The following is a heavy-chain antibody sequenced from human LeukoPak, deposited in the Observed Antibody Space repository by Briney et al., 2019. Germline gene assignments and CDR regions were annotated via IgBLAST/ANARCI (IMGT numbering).Heavy chain of an antibody. CDR1: GGTFSSYA. Sequence: ASVKVSCKASGGTFSSYAISWVRQAPGQGLEWMGIINPSGGSTSYAQKFQGRVTMTRDTSTSTVYMELSSLRSEDTAVYYCARDLYYDFWSGYPPRWFDPWGQGTLVTVSS. CDR2: INPSGGST. J-gene: IGHJ5*02. V-gene: IGHV1-46*01. CDR3: ARDLYYDFWSGYPPRWFDP. D-gene: IGHD3-3*01.